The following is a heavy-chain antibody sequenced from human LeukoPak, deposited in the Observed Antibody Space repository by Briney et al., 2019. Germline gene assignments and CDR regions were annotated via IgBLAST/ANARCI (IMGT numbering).Heavy chain of an antibody. D-gene: IGHD5-18*01. CDR2: INPNIGGT. J-gene: IGHJ4*02. CDR1: GYTFTGYY. Sequence: ASVKVSCKASGYTFTGYYMHWVRQAPGQGLEWMGRINPNIGGTNYAQKFQGRVTMTRDTSISTAYMELSRLRSDDTAVYYCAREPFRYSYGPAGYWGQGTLVTVSS. CDR3: AREPFRYSYGPAGY. V-gene: IGHV1-2*06.